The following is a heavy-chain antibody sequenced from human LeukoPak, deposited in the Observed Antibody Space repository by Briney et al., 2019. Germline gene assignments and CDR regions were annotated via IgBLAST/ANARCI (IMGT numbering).Heavy chain of an antibody. J-gene: IGHJ4*02. CDR1: GFTFSSYW. V-gene: IGHV3-74*01. Sequence: GGSLRLSCAASGFTFSSYWMHWVRQAPGEGLVWVSRISSDGSTTTHADSVKGRFIISRDNANNTLYLQMHSLRAEDTAVYYCARTGTTGYYVYWGQGTLVTVSS. CDR3: ARTGTTGYYVY. D-gene: IGHD3-9*01. CDR2: ISSDGSTT.